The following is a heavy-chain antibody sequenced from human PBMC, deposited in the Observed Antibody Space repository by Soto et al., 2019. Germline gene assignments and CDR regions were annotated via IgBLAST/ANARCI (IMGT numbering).Heavy chain of an antibody. V-gene: IGHV3-7*04. D-gene: IGHD3-22*01. Sequence: EVQLVESGGGLVQPGGSLRLSCAASGFTFSNYWMTWVRQAPGKGLEWVAKIEENGNEIYYVDSVRGRFTISRDNAKNSLYLQMTSLRAEDTAVYYCARDYDRPSRDYYGMDVWGQGTMVTVSS. J-gene: IGHJ6*02. CDR3: ARDYDRPSRDYYGMDV. CDR1: GFTFSNYW. CDR2: IEENGNEI.